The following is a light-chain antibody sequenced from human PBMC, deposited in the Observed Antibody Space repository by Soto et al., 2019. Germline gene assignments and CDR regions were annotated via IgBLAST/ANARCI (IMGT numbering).Light chain of an antibody. Sequence: QSVLTQPRSVSESPGQSVTISCTGTSSDVGGYNYVSWYQQHPGKAPKFMIYDVSKRPSGVPDRFSGSKSGNTASLTISGLQAEDEADYYCCSYAGRYTWVFGGGTKLTVL. CDR1: SSDVGGYNY. J-gene: IGLJ2*01. CDR2: DVS. CDR3: CSYAGRYTWV. V-gene: IGLV2-11*01.